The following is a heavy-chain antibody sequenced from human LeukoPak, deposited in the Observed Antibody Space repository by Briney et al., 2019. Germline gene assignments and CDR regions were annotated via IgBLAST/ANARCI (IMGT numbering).Heavy chain of an antibody. CDR3: AREGTYYYDSSGYSTGGAFDI. CDR2: ISYDGSNK. Sequence: PGGSLRLSCAASGFSFNNYRTTWVRQAPGKGLEWVAVISYDGSNKYYADSVKGRFTISRDNSKNTLYLQMNSLRAEDTAVYYCAREGTYYYDSSGYSTGGAFDIWGQGTMVTVSS. D-gene: IGHD3-22*01. CDR1: GFSFNNYR. J-gene: IGHJ3*02. V-gene: IGHV3-30-3*01.